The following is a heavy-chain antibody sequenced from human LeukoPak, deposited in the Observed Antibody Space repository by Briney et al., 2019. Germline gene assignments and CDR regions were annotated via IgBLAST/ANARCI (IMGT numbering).Heavy chain of an antibody. CDR1: GGSFSGYY. CDR2: IYYSGST. CDR3: AREGQRAVAGSFDY. V-gene: IGHV4-59*01. D-gene: IGHD6-19*01. J-gene: IGHJ4*02. Sequence: SETLSLTCAVYGGSFSGYYWSWIRQPPGKGLEWIGYIYYSGSTNYNPSLKSRVTISVDTSKNQFSLKLSSMTAADTAVYYCAREGQRAVAGSFDYWGQGTLVTVSS.